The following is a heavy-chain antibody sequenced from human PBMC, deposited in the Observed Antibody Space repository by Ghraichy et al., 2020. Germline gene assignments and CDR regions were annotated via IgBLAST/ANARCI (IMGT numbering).Heavy chain of an antibody. V-gene: IGHV4-30-4*01. D-gene: IGHD3-9*01. CDR3: ARVPPPDFDWSAPAGYLDY. CDR2: IYYSGST. CDR1: GGSISRGDYY. J-gene: IGHJ4*02. Sequence: SETLSLTCTVSGGSISRGDYYWGWIRQSPGKGLESIGYIYYSGSTNYNPSLKSRATISVDTSKNQFSLRLSSVTAEDTAVYYCARVPPPDFDWSAPAGYLDYWGPGTLVTVSS.